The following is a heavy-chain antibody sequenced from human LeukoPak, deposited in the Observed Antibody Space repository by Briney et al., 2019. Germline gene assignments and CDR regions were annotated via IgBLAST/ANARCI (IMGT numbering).Heavy chain of an antibody. V-gene: IGHV4-39*01. J-gene: IGHJ2*01. CDR3: ARRPYYGDYGDFDL. CDR2: IYYSGST. CDR1: GGSISSSSYY. D-gene: IGHD4-17*01. Sequence: SETLSLTCTVSGGSISSSSYYWGWIRPPPGQGLEWIGSIYYSGSTYYNPSLKSRATISVDTYKNQSSLKLSSVTAANTAVYYCARRPYYGDYGDFDLWGRGTLVSVFS.